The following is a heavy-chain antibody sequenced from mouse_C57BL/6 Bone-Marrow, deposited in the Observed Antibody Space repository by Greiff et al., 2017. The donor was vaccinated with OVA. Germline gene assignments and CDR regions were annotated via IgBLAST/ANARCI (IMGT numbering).Heavy chain of an antibody. V-gene: IGHV1-61*01. CDR1: VYTFPSYW. CDR2: IYPSASET. Sequence: QVQLQQPGAELVRPVSSVTLSCKASVYTFPSYWMDWVKQRPGQGLEWIGNIYPSASETHYNPKFKDKATLTGDKSSSPAYMQLSSLTSEDYAVDYGATDYWGQGTTRTDST. J-gene: IGHJ2*01. CDR3: ATDY.